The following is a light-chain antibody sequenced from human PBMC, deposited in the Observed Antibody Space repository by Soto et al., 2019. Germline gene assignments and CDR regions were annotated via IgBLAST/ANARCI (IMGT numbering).Light chain of an antibody. CDR3: QQYQNLWT. CDR1: QTIYSN. J-gene: IGKJ1*01. CDR2: RAS. V-gene: IGKV3-15*01. Sequence: EIVMTQSPATLSVSPGERATLPCRAVQTIYSNVAWYRQRPGQAPRLLIYRASTRATGVPARFSGSGSGTEFTLTISGLQSEDFALYYCQQYQNLWTFGQGTKVDI.